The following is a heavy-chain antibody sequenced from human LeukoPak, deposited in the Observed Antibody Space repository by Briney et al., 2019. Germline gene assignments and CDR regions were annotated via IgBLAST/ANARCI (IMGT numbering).Heavy chain of an antibody. V-gene: IGHV4-39*07. CDR3: ARESSSSPDY. J-gene: IGHJ4*02. CDR2: IYYSGTT. D-gene: IGHD6-6*01. Sequence: PSETLSLTCTVSGGSITSSSHHWGWLRQPPGKGLEWIGSIYYSGTTYYKPSLRSRVTISVDTSKNQFSLRLTSVTAADSAMYYCARESSSSPDYWGQGTLVTVSS. CDR1: GGSITSSSHH.